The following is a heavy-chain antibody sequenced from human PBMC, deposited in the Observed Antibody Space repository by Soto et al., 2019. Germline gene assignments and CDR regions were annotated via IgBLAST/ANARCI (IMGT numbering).Heavy chain of an antibody. CDR1: GYSFTSYW. CDR2: IYPGDSDT. V-gene: IGHV5-51*01. CDR3: SRLNPHHPPGLERDVFDI. J-gene: IGHJ3*02. D-gene: IGHD1-1*01. Sequence: GESLKISCKGSGYSFTSYWIGWVRQMPGKGLEWMGIIYPGDSDTRYSPSFQGQVTISADKSISTAYLQWSSLKASDTAMYYFSRLNPHHPPGLERDVFDIWVQGTLVTVSS.